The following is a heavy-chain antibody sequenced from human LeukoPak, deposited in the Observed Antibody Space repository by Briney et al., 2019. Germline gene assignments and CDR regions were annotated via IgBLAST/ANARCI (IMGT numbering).Heavy chain of an antibody. J-gene: IGHJ5*02. Sequence: SETLSLTCAFSGYAISSGYFWGWIRQPPGKGLEWIGSIYQSGRTYYNPSLKSRVTMSVDTAKNQFSLKLSPVTAGHTAVDYWARHVSYDSFDSHWGGFDPWGQGTLVPVSP. CDR1: GYAISSGYF. CDR3: ARHVSYDSFDSHWGGFDP. V-gene: IGHV4-38-2*01. D-gene: IGHD7-27*01. CDR2: IYQSGRT.